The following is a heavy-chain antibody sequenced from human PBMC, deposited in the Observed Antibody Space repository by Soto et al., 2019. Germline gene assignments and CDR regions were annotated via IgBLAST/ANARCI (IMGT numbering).Heavy chain of an antibody. CDR3: ARDFYPLAYYFDY. J-gene: IGHJ4*01. CDR1: GYRFTSHG. V-gene: IGHV1-18*01. CDR2: ISGNDGKT. Sequence: ASVKVSCKASGYRFTSHGISWVRQAPGQGLEWMGWISGNDGKTKYARKFQGRVTMTTDTSTSTAYMEMNSLRHDDTAVYYCARDFYPLAYYFDYWG.